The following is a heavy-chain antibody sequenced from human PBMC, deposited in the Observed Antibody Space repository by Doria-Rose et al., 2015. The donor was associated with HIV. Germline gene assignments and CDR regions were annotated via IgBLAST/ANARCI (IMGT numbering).Heavy chain of an antibody. CDR2: IVSDDER. J-gene: IGHJ4*02. V-gene: IGHV2-26*01. CDR3: ARIKSSRWYHKYYFDF. Sequence: SGPVLVKPTETLTLTCTVSGVSLSSPGMGVSWIRQPPGKALEWLANIVSDDERSYKTSLTIRLTIARGTSKSQVVLAMTDMDPVDTATYYCARIKSSRWYHKYYFDFWGQGTLVIVSA. CDR1: GVSLSSPGMG. D-gene: IGHD6-13*01.